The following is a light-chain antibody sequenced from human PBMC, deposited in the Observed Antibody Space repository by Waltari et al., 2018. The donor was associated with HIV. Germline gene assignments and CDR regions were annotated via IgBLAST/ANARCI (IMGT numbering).Light chain of an antibody. CDR1: QSVLYSSDNKNY. J-gene: IGKJ1*01. V-gene: IGKV4-1*01. CDR2: WAS. Sequence: DIVMTQSPDSLAVSLGERATINCKSSQSVLYSSDNKNYLAWYQQKPGQPPKLLIYWASTRESGVPDWFSGSGSGTDFTLTISSLQAEDVAVYHCQQYYSIPPTFGQGTKVEIK. CDR3: QQYYSIPPT.